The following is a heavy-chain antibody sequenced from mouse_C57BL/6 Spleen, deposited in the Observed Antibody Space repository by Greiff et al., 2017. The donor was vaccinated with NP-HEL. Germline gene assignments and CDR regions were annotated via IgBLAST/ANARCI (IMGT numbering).Heavy chain of an antibody. CDR3: ARRDYGSRPFAY. J-gene: IGHJ3*01. V-gene: IGHV1-69*01. D-gene: IGHD1-1*01. CDR2: IDPSDSYT. Sequence: QVQLQQPGAELVMPGASVKLSCKASGYTFTSYWMHWVKQRPGQGLEWIGEIDPSDSYTNYNQKFKGKSTLTVDKSSSTAYMQLSSLTSEDSAVYYCARRDYGSRPFAYWGQGTLVTVSA. CDR1: GYTFTSYW.